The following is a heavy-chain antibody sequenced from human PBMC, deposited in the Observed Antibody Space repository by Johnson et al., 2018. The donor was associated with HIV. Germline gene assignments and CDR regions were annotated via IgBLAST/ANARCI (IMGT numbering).Heavy chain of an antibody. CDR3: TTESGYSGYDLQLGAFDI. D-gene: IGHD5-12*01. V-gene: IGHV3-15*01. CDR1: GFTFSNAW. J-gene: IGHJ3*02. Sequence: VQLVESGGGVVQPGGSLRLSCAASGFTFSNAWMSWVRQAPGKGLEWVGRIKSKTDGGTTDYAAPVKGRFTISRDDSKNTLYLQMNSLKTEDEAVYYCTTESGYSGYDLQLGAFDIWGQGTMVTVSS. CDR2: IKSKTDGGTT.